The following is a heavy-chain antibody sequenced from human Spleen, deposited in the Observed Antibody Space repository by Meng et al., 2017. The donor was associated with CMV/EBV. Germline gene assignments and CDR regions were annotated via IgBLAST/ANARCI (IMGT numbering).Heavy chain of an antibody. J-gene: IGHJ4*02. CDR3: AKDKGRYCSSKSCFPYDY. V-gene: IGHV3-74*01. CDR2: INSDGIST. CDR1: GFTFNSYW. Sequence: GGSLRLSCAASGFTFNSYWMHWVRQVPGKGLVWVSRINSDGISTSYTDSVKGRFTICRDNAKKTLFLQMNSLRAEDTAVYYCAKDKGRYCSSKSCFPYDYWGQGTLVTVSS. D-gene: IGHD2-2*01.